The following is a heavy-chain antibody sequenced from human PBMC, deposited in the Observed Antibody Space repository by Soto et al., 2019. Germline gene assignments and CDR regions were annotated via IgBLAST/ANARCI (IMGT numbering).Heavy chain of an antibody. Sequence: GGSLRLSCAASGFTFSSYSMNWVRQAPGKGLEWVSSISSSSSYIYYADSVKGRFTISRDNAKNSLYLQMNSLRAEDTAVYYCARDSGNGEWRVRGGFDYWGQGTLGTVSS. CDR1: GFTFSSYS. D-gene: IGHD6-19*01. CDR2: ISSSSSYI. J-gene: IGHJ4*02. CDR3: ARDSGNGEWRVRGGFDY. V-gene: IGHV3-21*01.